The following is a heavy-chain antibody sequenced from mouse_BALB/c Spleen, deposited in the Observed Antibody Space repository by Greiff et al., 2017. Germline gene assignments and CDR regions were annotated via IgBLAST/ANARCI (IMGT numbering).Heavy chain of an antibody. CDR2: ISCYNGAT. CDR1: GYSFTGYY. J-gene: IGHJ3*01. D-gene: IGHD3-1*01. Sequence: LVKTGASVKISCKASGYSFTGYYMHWVKQSHGKSLEWIGYISCYNGATSYNQKFKGTATFTVDTSSSTAYMQFNSLTSEDSAVYYCARGGTARATLAYWGQGTLVTVSA. CDR3: ARGGTARATLAY. V-gene: IGHV1S34*01.